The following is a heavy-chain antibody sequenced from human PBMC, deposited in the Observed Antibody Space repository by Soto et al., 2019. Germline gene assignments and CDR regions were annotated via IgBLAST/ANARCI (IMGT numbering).Heavy chain of an antibody. CDR3: ARDQGVAAAGITWFDP. Sequence: QVQLQASGPGLVKPSETLSLTCTVSGASMNSYHWSWIRQPAGKGLEWIGHIHSSGSTNYNPSLKSRVTMSVDTLKNQFSLRMMSLTAADTAVYYCARDQGVAAAGITWFDPWGQGSLVPVSS. CDR1: GASMNSYH. J-gene: IGHJ5*02. CDR2: IHSSGST. D-gene: IGHD6-13*01. V-gene: IGHV4-4*07.